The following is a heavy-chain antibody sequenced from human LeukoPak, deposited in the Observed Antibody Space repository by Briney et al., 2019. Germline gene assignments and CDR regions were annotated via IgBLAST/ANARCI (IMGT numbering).Heavy chain of an antibody. Sequence: GGSLRLSCAAAGFTFDDYAMHWVRQAPGKGLEWVSGISWNSGGIGYADSVKGRFTISRDNAKNSLYLQMNSLGPEDTAVYYCARDPYSGTYGNYYYYYMDVWGKGTTVTISS. J-gene: IGHJ6*03. CDR2: ISWNSGGI. CDR3: ARDPYSGTYGNYYYYYMDV. V-gene: IGHV3-9*01. D-gene: IGHD1-26*01. CDR1: GFTFDDYA.